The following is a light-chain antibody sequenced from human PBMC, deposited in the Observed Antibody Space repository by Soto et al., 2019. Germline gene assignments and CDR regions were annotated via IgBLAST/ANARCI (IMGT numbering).Light chain of an antibody. Sequence: DIQMTQSPSSLSTSVGDRVTITCRASQSISTYLNWIQQQPGKAPKSLIYAASNLQSGVPSRFSGSGSGTDFTLTISSLQPEDFATYYCQQTYSTPITFGQGTRLEIK. J-gene: IGKJ5*01. V-gene: IGKV1-39*01. CDR3: QQTYSTPIT. CDR1: QSISTY. CDR2: AAS.